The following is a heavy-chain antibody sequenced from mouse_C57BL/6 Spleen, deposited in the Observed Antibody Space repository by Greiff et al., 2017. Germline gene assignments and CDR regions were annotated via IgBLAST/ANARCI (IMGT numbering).Heavy chain of an antibody. D-gene: IGHD2-4*01. Sequence: EVKLMESGGGLVKPGGSLKLSCAASGFTFSSYAMSWVRQTPEKRLEWVATISDGGSYTYYPDNVKGRFTISRDNAKNNLYLQMSHLKSEDTAMYYCARDGYDCPFAYWGQGTLVTVSA. CDR1: GFTFSSYA. V-gene: IGHV5-4*01. CDR2: ISDGGSYT. J-gene: IGHJ3*01. CDR3: ARDGYDCPFAY.